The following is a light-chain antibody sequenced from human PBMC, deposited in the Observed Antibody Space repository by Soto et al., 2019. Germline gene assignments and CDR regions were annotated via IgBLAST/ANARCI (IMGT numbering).Light chain of an antibody. CDR2: KAS. CDR1: QSISSW. Sequence: DIQMTQSPSTLSASVGDRVTITCRASQSISSWLAWYQQKPGKAPKLLIYKASSLESGVPSRLRGSGSGTEFTLTISSLQPDDFATYYCQQYNSYPWTFRQGTKVEIK. V-gene: IGKV1-5*03. J-gene: IGKJ1*01. CDR3: QQYNSYPWT.